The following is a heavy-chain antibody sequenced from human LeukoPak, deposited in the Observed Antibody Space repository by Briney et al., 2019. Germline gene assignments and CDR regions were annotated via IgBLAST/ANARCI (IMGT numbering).Heavy chain of an antibody. D-gene: IGHD3-22*01. CDR2: IYYSGST. V-gene: IGHV4-59*11. CDR1: GGSISSHY. CDR3: ARALDSSGYYVDY. J-gene: IGHJ4*02. Sequence: SETLSLTCTVSGGSISSHYWSWIRQPPGKGLEWIGYIYYSGSTNYNPSLKSRVTISVDTSKNQFSLKLSSVTAADTAVYYCARALDSSGYYVDYWGQGTLVTVSS.